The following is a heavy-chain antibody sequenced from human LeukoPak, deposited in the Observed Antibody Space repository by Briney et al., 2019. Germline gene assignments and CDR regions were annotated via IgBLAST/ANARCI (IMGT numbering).Heavy chain of an antibody. CDR3: ARAGSYGSGTTRGSYYMDV. CDR1: GFTFSSYS. V-gene: IGHV3-21*01. D-gene: IGHD3-10*01. CDR2: ISSSSSYI. Sequence: GGSLRLSCAASGFTFSSYSMNWVRQAPGKGLEWVSYISSSSSYIYYADSVKGRFTISRDNAKNSLYLQMNSLRAEDTAVHYCARAGSYGSGTTRGSYYMDVCGKGTTVTVSS. J-gene: IGHJ6*03.